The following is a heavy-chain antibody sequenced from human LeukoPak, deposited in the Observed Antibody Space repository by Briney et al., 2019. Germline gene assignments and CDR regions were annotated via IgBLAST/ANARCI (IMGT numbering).Heavy chain of an antibody. CDR3: VRDNPRCCGVIPANIDDY. CDR1: GFTFSSYA. J-gene: IGHJ4*02. V-gene: IGHV3-48*01. D-gene: IGHD2-15*01. Sequence: PGGSLRLSCAASGFTFSSYAMSWVRQAPGKGLEWISYISYDSMIKYYADSVRGRFTISRDSAKDSLYLQMHSLRAEDTAVYYCVRDNPRCCGVIPANIDDYWGQGTLVTVSS. CDR2: ISYDSMIK.